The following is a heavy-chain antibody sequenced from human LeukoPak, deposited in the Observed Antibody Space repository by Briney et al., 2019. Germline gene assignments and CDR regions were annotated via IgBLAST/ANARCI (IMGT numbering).Heavy chain of an antibody. CDR2: SCGSAGST. Sequence: PGGALLLSCAAHGFTFSSYAMRRVRQAPGKGLERVSASCGSAGSTNSADAVKRRCTISRNNSTNTRYLQMNSLSAEDTAVYYYAKRRQQLIYFDYWGQGTLVTVSS. CDR1: GFTFSSYA. CDR3: AKRRQQLIYFDY. V-gene: IGHV3-23*01. D-gene: IGHD6-13*01. J-gene: IGHJ4*02.